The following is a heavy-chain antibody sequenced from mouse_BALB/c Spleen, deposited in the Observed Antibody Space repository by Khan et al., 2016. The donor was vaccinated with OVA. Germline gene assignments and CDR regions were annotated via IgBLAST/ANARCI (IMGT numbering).Heavy chain of an antibody. V-gene: IGHV1S136*01. CDR1: GYTFTSYV. Sequence: EVQLVESGPELVKPGASVKMSCKASGYTFTSYVIHWVKQKPGQGLEWIGYIYPYNDDTKSNEKFKGKATLTSDKSSSTAYMELRRLTSEDSAVYYCARNYRYDVYFDYWGQGTTLTVSS. CDR2: IYPYNDDT. D-gene: IGHD2-14*01. J-gene: IGHJ2*01. CDR3: ARNYRYDVYFDY.